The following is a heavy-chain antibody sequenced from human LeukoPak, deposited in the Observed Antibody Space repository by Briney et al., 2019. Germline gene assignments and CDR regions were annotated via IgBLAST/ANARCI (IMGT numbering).Heavy chain of an antibody. Sequence: GASVKVSCKASGYTFTSYGISWVRQAPGQGLEWMGGIIPIFGTANYAQKFQGRVTITTDESTSTAYMELSSLRSEDTAVYYCARESITIFGVDQSNWFDPWGQGTLVTVSS. V-gene: IGHV1-69*05. J-gene: IGHJ5*02. D-gene: IGHD3-3*01. CDR2: IIPIFGTA. CDR3: ARESITIFGVDQSNWFDP. CDR1: GYTFTSYG.